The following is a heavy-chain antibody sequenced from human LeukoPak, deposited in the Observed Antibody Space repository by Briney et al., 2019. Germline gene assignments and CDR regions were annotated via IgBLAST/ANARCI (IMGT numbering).Heavy chain of an antibody. J-gene: IGHJ6*02. CDR3: AREGNPGGQYSSSWYEGYYYGMDV. V-gene: IGHV4-4*07. D-gene: IGHD6-13*01. CDR1: GGSISSYY. Sequence: SETLSLTCTVSGGSISSYYWSWIRQPAGKGLEWIGRIYTSGSNNYNPSLKSRVTMSVDTSKNQFSLKLSSVTAADTAVYYCAREGNPGGQYSSSWYEGYYYGMDVWGQGTTVTVSS. CDR2: IYTSGSN.